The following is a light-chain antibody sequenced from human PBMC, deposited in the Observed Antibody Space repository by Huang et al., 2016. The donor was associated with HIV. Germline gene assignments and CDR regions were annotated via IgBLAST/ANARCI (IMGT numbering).Light chain of an antibody. Sequence: DIQMTQSPSTLSAPVGDTVTITCRASQSISGRFAWYQQKPGEAPKLLIYDASSLKSGVPSMCSGSGSGTEFTLTISSLQPDNFATYYCQQYGSYPTFGQGTRLDIK. J-gene: IGKJ5*01. CDR3: QQYGSYPT. V-gene: IGKV1-5*01. CDR2: DAS. CDR1: QSISGR.